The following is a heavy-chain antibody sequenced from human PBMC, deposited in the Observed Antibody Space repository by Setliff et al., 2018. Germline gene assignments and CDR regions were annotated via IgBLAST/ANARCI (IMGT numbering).Heavy chain of an antibody. J-gene: IGHJ5*02. CDR2: VSGSGGST. CDR1: GFTFRSYA. V-gene: IGHV3-23*01. Sequence: GGSLRLSCAASGFTFRSYAMSWVRQAPGKGLEWVSGVSGSGGSTYYTDSGKGRFTISRDNSKNTLYLQMNSLRAEDTAVYYCAKNGFGVVALGVNNWFDPWGQGTLVTVSS. CDR3: AKNGFGVVALGVNNWFDP. D-gene: IGHD3-10*01.